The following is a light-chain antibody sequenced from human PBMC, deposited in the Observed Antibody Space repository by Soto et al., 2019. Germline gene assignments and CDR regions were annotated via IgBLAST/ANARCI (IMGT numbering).Light chain of an antibody. Sequence: PSTLSASVGERVALTCRASQSISSWLAWYQQKPGKAPKLLIYDASSLESGVPSRFSGSGSGTEFTLTISSLQPDDSATYYCQQYNSYWAFGQGTKVYIK. CDR1: QSISSW. V-gene: IGKV1-5*01. CDR2: DAS. J-gene: IGKJ1*01. CDR3: QQYNSYWA.